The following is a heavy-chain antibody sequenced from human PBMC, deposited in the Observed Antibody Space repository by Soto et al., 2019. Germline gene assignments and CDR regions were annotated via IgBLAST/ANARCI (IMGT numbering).Heavy chain of an antibody. CDR3: ARVQKLRYFDWSVDY. D-gene: IGHD3-9*01. CDR2: IYYSGST. J-gene: IGHJ4*02. Sequence: PSETLSLTCAVYGGSFSGYYWSWIRQPPGKGLEWIGYIYYSGSTNYNPSLKSRVTISVDTSKNQFSLKLSSVTAADTAVYYCARVQKLRYFDWSVDYWGQGTLVTVSS. CDR1: GGSFSGYY. V-gene: IGHV4-59*01.